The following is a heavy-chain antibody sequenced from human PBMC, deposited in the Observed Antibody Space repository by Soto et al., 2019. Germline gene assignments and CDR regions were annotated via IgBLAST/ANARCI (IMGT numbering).Heavy chain of an antibody. V-gene: IGHV3-7*01. CDR2: IKLDGSEK. CDR3: AREREVAKDYDYIWGTDSTLDAFDI. J-gene: IGHJ3*02. CDR1: GFTFSIYC. D-gene: IGHD3-16*01. Sequence: EVQLVESGGGLVQPGGSLRLSCAASGFTFSIYCMTWVRQAPGKGLEWVANIKLDGSEKYYVDSVKGRFTISRDNAQNSLYLQMNSLRADDTAVYYCAREREVAKDYDYIWGTDSTLDAFDIWGQGTKVTVSS.